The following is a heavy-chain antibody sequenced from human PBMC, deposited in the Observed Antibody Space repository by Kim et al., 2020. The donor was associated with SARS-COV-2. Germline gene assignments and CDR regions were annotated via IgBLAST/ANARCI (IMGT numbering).Heavy chain of an antibody. CDR3: AREVRDYGSGRYGMDV. V-gene: IGHV1-8*01. J-gene: IGHJ6*02. Sequence: KFQGRVTMTRNTAISTAYMELSSLRSEDTAVYYCAREVRDYGSGRYGMDVWGQGTTVTVSS. D-gene: IGHD3-10*01.